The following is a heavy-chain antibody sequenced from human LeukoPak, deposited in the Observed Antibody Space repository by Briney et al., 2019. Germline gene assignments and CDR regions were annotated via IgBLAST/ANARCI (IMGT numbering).Heavy chain of an antibody. D-gene: IGHD3-22*01. V-gene: IGHV4-59*12. CDR3: ARVPLAYYDTEGNY. CDR1: GGSISSYY. J-gene: IGHJ4*02. Sequence: PSETLSLTCTVSGGSISSYYWSWIRQPPGKGLEWIGYIYYSGSTNYNPSLKSRVTISVDTSKNQFSLKLSSVTAADTAVYYCARVPLAYYDTEGNYWGQGTLVTVSS. CDR2: IYYSGST.